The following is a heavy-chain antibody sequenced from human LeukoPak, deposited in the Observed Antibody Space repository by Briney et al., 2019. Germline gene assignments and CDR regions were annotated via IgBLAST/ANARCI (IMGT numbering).Heavy chain of an antibody. D-gene: IGHD1-26*01. Sequence: GGSLRLSCAASGFTFNTYSMNWVRQAPGKGLEWVSSISSSSSYIYYADSLKGRFTISRDNSKNTLYLQMNSLRAEDTAVYYCARGVGGAFDYWGQGTLVTVSS. CDR1: GFTFNTYS. V-gene: IGHV3-21*01. CDR2: ISSSSSYI. CDR3: ARGVGGAFDY. J-gene: IGHJ4*02.